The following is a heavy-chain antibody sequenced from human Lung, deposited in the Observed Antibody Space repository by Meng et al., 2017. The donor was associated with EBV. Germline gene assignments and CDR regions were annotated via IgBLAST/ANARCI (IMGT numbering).Heavy chain of an antibody. J-gene: IGHJ4*02. V-gene: IGHV1-18*01. D-gene: IGHD1-26*01. CDR3: AREADGATFDY. Sequence: QVRLVQSGAEVKKPGALVKGSCKASGYTFTSYGISWVRQAPGQGLEWMGWISGDNGNTNYAQKLQGRVTMTTDTSTSTAYMELRSLRSDDTAVYYCAREADGATFDYWGQGTLVTVSS. CDR1: GYTFTSYG. CDR2: ISGDNGNT.